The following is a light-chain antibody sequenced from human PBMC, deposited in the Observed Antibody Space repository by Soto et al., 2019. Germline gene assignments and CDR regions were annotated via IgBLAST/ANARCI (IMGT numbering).Light chain of an antibody. CDR1: KNDIGVYDF. J-gene: IGLJ7*01. CDR3: KSYAVSNTYV. Sequence: QSVLTQPPSASGSPGQSVTISCTGTKNDIGVYDFVSWYQHHPGKAPRLIIYEVVQRPSGVPDRFSGSKSGNTASLTVSGLQAADEGDYFCKSYAVSNTYVFGSGTQLTVL. CDR2: EVV. V-gene: IGLV2-8*01.